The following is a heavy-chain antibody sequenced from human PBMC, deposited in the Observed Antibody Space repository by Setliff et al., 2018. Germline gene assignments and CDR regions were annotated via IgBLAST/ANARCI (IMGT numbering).Heavy chain of an antibody. CDR3: ARLGYSDAFDI. V-gene: IGHV5-51*01. Sequence: GESLKISCKASEYTFINYWIGWVRQMPGKGLEWMGVVYCGDSDTRYSPSFQGQVTMSADKSIRSAYLQWSSLKASDTAMYYCARLGYSDAFDIWGQGTMGTVSS. CDR2: VYCGDSDT. D-gene: IGHD5-18*01. J-gene: IGHJ3*02. CDR1: EYTFINYW.